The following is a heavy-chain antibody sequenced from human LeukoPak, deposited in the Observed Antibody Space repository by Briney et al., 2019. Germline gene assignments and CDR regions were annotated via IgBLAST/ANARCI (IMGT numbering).Heavy chain of an antibody. CDR2: IIPIFGTA. Sequence: GASVKLSCKASGYTFTSYDINWVRHAPGQGLEWMGGIIPIFGTANYAQKFQGRVTITTDESTSTAYMELSSLRSEDTAVYYCARSDVWSERLHFDYWGQGTLVTVSS. V-gene: IGHV1-69*05. CDR1: GYTFTSYD. J-gene: IGHJ4*02. CDR3: ARSDVWSERLHFDY. D-gene: IGHD3-3*01.